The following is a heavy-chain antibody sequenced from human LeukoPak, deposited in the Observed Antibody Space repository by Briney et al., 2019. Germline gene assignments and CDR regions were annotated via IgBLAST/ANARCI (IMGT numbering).Heavy chain of an antibody. D-gene: IGHD3-10*01. J-gene: IGHJ4*02. V-gene: IGHV4-39*07. CDR3: ATLRPYYYGSSH. Sequence: PSETLSLTCTVSGGSISSSSYYWGWIRQPPGKGLEWIGSIYYSGSTYYNPSLKSRVTISVDTSKNQFSLKLSSVTAADTAVYYCATLRPYYYGSSHWGQGTLVTVSS. CDR2: IYYSGST. CDR1: GGSISSSSYY.